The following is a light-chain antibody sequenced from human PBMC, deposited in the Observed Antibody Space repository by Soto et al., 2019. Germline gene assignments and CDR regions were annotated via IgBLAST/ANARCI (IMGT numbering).Light chain of an antibody. CDR1: ESINIY. CDR2: AAS. Sequence: DIQMTQSPTSLSASVGDRVSITCRASESINIYLNWYQKKSGEAPKLLIYAASSLQSGVPSRFXGSGAGTGXXXXXXXXQPEDFATYYCQQTYSTPGTFGQGTKVEIK. CDR3: QQTYSTPGT. J-gene: IGKJ1*01. V-gene: IGKV1-39*01.